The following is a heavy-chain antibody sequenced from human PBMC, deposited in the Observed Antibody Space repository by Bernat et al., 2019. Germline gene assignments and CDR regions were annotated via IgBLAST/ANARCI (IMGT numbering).Heavy chain of an antibody. Sequence: QVQLVESGGGVVQPGRSLRLSCAASGFTFSSYAMHWVRQAPGKGLEWVAVISYDGSNKYYADSVKGRFTISRDNSKNTLYLQMNSLRAEDTAVYYCARARGRFPPPLGPPTDYWGQGTLVTVSS. CDR1: GFTFSSYA. CDR3: ARARGRFPPPLGPPTDY. D-gene: IGHD3-3*01. V-gene: IGHV3-30-3*01. J-gene: IGHJ4*02. CDR2: ISYDGSNK.